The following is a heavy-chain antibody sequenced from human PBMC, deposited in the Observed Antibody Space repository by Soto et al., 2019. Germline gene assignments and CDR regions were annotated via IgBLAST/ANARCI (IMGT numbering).Heavy chain of an antibody. CDR2: ISSSGSTI. CDR1: GFTFSSYE. Sequence: PGGSLRLSWAASGFTFSSYEMNWVRQAPGKGLEWVSYISSSGSTIYYADSVKGRFTISRDNAKNSLYLQMNSLRAEDTAVYYCEGGYSGYGYYYYGMDVWGQGTTVTVSS. D-gene: IGHD5-12*01. J-gene: IGHJ6*02. CDR3: EGGYSGYGYYYYGMDV. V-gene: IGHV3-48*03.